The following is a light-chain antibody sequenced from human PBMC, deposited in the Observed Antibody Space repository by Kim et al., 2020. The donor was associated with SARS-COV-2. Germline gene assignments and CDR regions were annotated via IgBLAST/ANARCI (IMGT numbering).Light chain of an antibody. CDR3: QHLGT. CDR2: HAS. V-gene: IGKV1-5*01. CDR1: QSISGW. J-gene: IGKJ1*01. Sequence: LQVTQSPSTLSASVGDRVTITCRASQSISGWLAWYQQKPGKAPKLLIYHASTLQGGVPSRFSGSGSGTEFTLTINNLQPDDFATYYSQHLGTFGLGTKVDSK.